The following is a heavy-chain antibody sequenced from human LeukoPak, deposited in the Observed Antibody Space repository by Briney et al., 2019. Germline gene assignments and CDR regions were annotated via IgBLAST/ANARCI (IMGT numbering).Heavy chain of an antibody. CDR2: INTNTGNP. CDR1: GYTFTSYA. J-gene: IGHJ4*02. D-gene: IGHD6-13*01. Sequence: GASVKVSCKASGYTFTSYAMNWVRQAPGQGLEWMGWINTNTGNPPYAQGFTVRFVFSLDTSVSTAYLQISSLKTEDTAVYYCARALSIAAAAGGYWGQVTLVTVFS. CDR3: ARALSIAAAAGGY. V-gene: IGHV7-4-1*02.